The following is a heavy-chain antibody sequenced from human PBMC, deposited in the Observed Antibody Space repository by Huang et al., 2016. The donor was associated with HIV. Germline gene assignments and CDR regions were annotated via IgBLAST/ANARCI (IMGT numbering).Heavy chain of an antibody. D-gene: IGHD6-19*01. J-gene: IGHJ4*02. Sequence: QVHLVQSGDEVKKPGSSVKVSCKASGGTFSYNSISWVRQAPGRGLEWMGGSIPALGAATYAPKFQGRVTFTADAATNTAYMELSSLRSDDTAMFYCARDFIEVAQGMFDLWGQGTLVTVS. CDR2: SIPALGAA. V-gene: IGHV1-69*01. CDR1: GGTFSYNS. CDR3: ARDFIEVAQGMFDL.